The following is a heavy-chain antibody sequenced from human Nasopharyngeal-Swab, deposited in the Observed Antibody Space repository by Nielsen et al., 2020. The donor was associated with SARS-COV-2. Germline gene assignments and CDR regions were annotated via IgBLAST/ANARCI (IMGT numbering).Heavy chain of an antibody. Sequence: WIRQPPGKGLEWVAVISYDGSNKYYADSVKGRFTISRDNSKNTLYLQMNSLRAEDTAVHYCAKGQGSSSYGMDVWGQGTTVTVSS. CDR2: ISYDGSNK. D-gene: IGHD6-6*01. V-gene: IGHV3-30*18. CDR3: AKGQGSSSYGMDV. J-gene: IGHJ6*02.